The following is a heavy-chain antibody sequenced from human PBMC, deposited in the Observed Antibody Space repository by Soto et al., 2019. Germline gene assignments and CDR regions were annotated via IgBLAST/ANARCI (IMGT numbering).Heavy chain of an antibody. Sequence: SETLSPTCTVSGGSISSGGSGNYYWTWIRQHPGKGLEWIGSISHSGNTYYNPSLKGRLTMSLDASKNQFSMRLTSVTAADAAVYFCARQMRGPIPYFGWLSPLTSWGQGTQVTVSS. D-gene: IGHD3-9*01. V-gene: IGHV4-30-4*01. CDR2: ISHSGNT. CDR1: GGSISSGGSGNYY. J-gene: IGHJ5*02. CDR3: ARQMRGPIPYFGWLSPLTS.